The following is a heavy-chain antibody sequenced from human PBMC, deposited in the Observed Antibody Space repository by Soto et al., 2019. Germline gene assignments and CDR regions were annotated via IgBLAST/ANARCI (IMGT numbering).Heavy chain of an antibody. J-gene: IGHJ4*02. V-gene: IGHV3-7*03. D-gene: IGHD5-18*01. Sequence: GGSLRLSCAASGFTFNDHWMTWVRQAPGKGLEWVADIKKDGSEKRYVESVKGRFTISRDDAKNSLSLQMNTLRPEDTAIYYSARVAVDTGYRPFDYWGQGTPVTVSS. CDR1: GFTFNDHW. CDR2: IKKDGSEK. CDR3: ARVAVDTGYRPFDY.